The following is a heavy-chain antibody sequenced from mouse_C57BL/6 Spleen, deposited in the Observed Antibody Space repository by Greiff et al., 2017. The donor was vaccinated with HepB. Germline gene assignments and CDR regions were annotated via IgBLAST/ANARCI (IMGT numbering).Heavy chain of an antibody. CDR3: ARRRVGKSYFDY. CDR2: INPYNGGT. D-gene: IGHD1-1*02. J-gene: IGHJ2*01. CDR1: GYTFTDYY. V-gene: IGHV1-19*01. Sequence: EVQLQQSGPVLVKPGASVKMSCKASGYTFTDYYMNWVKQSHGKSLEWIGVINPYNGGTSYNQKFKGKATLTVDKSSSTAYMELNSLTSEDSAVYYCARRRVGKSYFDYWGQGTTLTVSS.